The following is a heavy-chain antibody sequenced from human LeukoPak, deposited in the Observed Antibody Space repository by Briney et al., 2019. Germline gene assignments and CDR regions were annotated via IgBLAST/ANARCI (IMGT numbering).Heavy chain of an antibody. J-gene: IGHJ4*02. V-gene: IGHV3-30-3*01. Sequence: GGSLRLSCAASGFTFSSYAMHWVRQAPGKGLEWVAVISYDGSNKYYADSVKGRFTISRDNSKNTLYLQMNSLRAEDTAVYYCARPGYDSSGYYDPTFDYWGQGTLVTVSS. CDR3: ARPGYDSSGYYDPTFDY. CDR2: ISYDGSNK. D-gene: IGHD3-22*01. CDR1: GFTFSSYA.